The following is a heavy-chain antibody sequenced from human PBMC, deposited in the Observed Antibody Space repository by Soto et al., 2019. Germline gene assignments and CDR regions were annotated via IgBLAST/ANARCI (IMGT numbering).Heavy chain of an antibody. D-gene: IGHD1-26*01. CDR1: GFTFSSYW. CDR2: INSDGSST. CDR3: ARDRGSYFDY. Sequence: GGSLRLSCAASGFTFSSYWMHWVRQAPGKGLAWVSRINSDGSSTSYADSVKGRFTISRDNAKNTLYLQMNSLRAEDTAVYYCARDRGSYFDYWGQGTLVTVSS. J-gene: IGHJ4*02. V-gene: IGHV3-74*01.